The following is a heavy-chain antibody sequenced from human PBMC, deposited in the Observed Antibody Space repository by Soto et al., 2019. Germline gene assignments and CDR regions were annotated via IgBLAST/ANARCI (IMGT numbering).Heavy chain of an antibody. J-gene: IGHJ3*02. Sequence: WWASVRQAQGKELEWIVYIYYSGNTFYNSALKSRDTMSVDTSKKQYSLKLSSGTDVDTVIYYCAGKYSRRAFDIWGQGTMVTVSS. V-gene: IGHV4-28*01. CDR1: W. D-gene: IGHD2-15*01. CDR3: AGKYSRRAFDI. CDR2: IYYSGNT.